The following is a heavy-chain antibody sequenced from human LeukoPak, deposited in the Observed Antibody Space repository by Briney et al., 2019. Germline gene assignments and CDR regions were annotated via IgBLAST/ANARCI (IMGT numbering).Heavy chain of an antibody. V-gene: IGHV3-23*01. Sequence: PGGSLRLSCAASGFTFSSSAMSWVRQAPGKGLEWVSGISSGGGSAYYAESVEGRFTISRDNSKEMLYLQMNSLRAEDTAVYYCAKTSGGNCWGQGTLVTVSS. J-gene: IGHJ4*02. D-gene: IGHD6-25*01. CDR3: AKTSGGNC. CDR1: GFTFSSSA. CDR2: ISSGGGSA.